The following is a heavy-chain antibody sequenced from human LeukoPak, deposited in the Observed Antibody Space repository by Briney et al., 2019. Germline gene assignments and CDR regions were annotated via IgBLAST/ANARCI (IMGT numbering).Heavy chain of an antibody. D-gene: IGHD3-22*01. CDR1: GFTFSSYA. CDR2: ISYDGSNK. J-gene: IGHJ1*01. CDR3: ARGVYYYDSSGYGEYFQH. Sequence: PGGSLRLSCAASGFTFSSYAMHWVRQAPGKGLEWVAVISYDGSNKYYADSVKGRFTISRDNSKNTLYLQMNSLRAEDTAVYYCARGVYYYDSSGYGEYFQHWGQGTLVTVSS. V-gene: IGHV3-30*04.